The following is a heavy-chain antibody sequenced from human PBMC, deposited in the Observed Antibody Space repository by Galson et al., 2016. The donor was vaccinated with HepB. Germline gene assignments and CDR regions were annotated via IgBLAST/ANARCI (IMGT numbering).Heavy chain of an antibody. CDR1: GGSFRNYY. CDR3: ARAKRPPRSSSFGYSWFAP. J-gene: IGHJ5*02. V-gene: IGHV4-34*01. CDR2: INESGGS. D-gene: IGHD3-3*01. Sequence: SETLSLTCAVYGGSFRNYYWTWIRQSPEKGLEWIGDINESGGSNYNPSFDSPVTISLDTAKNQFSLYMYSVTAADTGVYYCARAKRPPRSSSFGYSWFAPWGQGTPVIVSS.